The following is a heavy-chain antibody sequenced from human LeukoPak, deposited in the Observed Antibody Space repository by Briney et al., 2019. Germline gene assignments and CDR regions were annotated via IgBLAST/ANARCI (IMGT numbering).Heavy chain of an antibody. V-gene: IGHV4-59*08. CDR3: ARNTAMVFDY. Sequence: SETLSVTCTVSGGSISTYYWSWIRQPPGKGLEWIGYIYYSGSTNYNPSLKSRVTISVDTSKNQFSLKLSSVTAADTAVYYCARNTAMVFDYWGQGTLVTVSS. D-gene: IGHD5-18*01. J-gene: IGHJ4*02. CDR2: IYYSGST. CDR1: GGSISTYY.